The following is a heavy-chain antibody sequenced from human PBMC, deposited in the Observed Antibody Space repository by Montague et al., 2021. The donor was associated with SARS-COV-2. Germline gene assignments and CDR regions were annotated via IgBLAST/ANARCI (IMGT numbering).Heavy chain of an antibody. J-gene: IGHJ3*02. V-gene: IGHV2-70*01. CDR3: ARIWGATRGDAFDI. Sequence: PALVKPTQTLTLTCTFSGFSLSTSGMCVSWIRQPPGKALEWLALIDWDDDNYYSTSLKPRLTISKDTSKNQVVLTMTNMDPVDTATYYCARIWGATRGDAFDIWGQGTMVTVSS. CDR2: IDWDDDN. D-gene: IGHD1-26*01. CDR1: GFSLSTSGMC.